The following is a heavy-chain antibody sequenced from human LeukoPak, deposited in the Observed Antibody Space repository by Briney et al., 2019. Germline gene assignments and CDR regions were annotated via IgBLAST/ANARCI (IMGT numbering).Heavy chain of an antibody. J-gene: IGHJ4*02. D-gene: IGHD5-12*01. CDR3: ARVEYGGYPTGY. CDR1: GFTFSNHW. Sequence: PGGALRLSCTASGFTFSNHWMHWVRQVPGKGLVWVARINNIQSDPGRIRYADAVKGRFTISRDNAKNTMHLHMSSLRADDTAVYYCARVEYGGYPTGYWGQGTLVTVSS. CDR2: INNIQSDPGRI. V-gene: IGHV3-74*01.